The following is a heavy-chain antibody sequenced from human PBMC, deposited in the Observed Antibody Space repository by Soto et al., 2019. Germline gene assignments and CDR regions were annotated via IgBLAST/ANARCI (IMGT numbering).Heavy chain of an antibody. CDR1: GDSFSNYY. CDR3: ARDRRYYYGSGSSNWFDP. Sequence: PSETLSLTCTVSGDSFSNYYCNWVRKSAGKGLEWIGRIYPTGSTTYNPSLKSRLTMSVDTSKNQFSLRLTSMTAADTAVYYRARDRRYYYGSGSSNWFDPWGQGTLVTVSS. V-gene: IGHV4-4*07. J-gene: IGHJ5*02. CDR2: IYPTGST. D-gene: IGHD3-10*01.